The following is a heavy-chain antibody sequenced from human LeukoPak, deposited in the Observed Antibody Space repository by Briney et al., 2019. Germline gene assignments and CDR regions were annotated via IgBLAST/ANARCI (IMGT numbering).Heavy chain of an antibody. D-gene: IGHD3-22*01. CDR2: IKQDGSEK. J-gene: IGHJ4*02. V-gene: IGHV3-7*03. CDR3: ARDNNLYYYDSSGYNAPRDY. Sequence: GGSLRLSCAASGFTFSSYWMSWVRQAPGKGLEWVANIKQDGSEKYYVDSVKGRFTISRDNAKNSLYLQMNSLRAEDTALYYCARDNNLYYYDSSGYNAPRDYWGQGTLVTVSS. CDR1: GFTFSSYW.